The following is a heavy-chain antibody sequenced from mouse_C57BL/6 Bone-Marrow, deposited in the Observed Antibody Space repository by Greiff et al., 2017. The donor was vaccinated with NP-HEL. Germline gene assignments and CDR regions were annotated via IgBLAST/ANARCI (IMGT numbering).Heavy chain of an antibody. CDR1: GYTFTDYY. V-gene: IGHV1-26*01. Sequence: VQLQQSGPELVKPGASVKISCKASGYTFTDYYMNWVKQSHGKSLEWIGDINPNNGGTSYNQKFKGKATLTVDKSSSTAYMELRSLTSEDSAVYYCERERDSSGYVAWFAYWGQGTLVTVSA. J-gene: IGHJ3*01. CDR3: ERERDSSGYVAWFAY. CDR2: INPNNGGT. D-gene: IGHD3-2*02.